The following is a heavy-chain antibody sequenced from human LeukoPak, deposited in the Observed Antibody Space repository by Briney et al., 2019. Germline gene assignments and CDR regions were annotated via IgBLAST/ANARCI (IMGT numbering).Heavy chain of an antibody. J-gene: IGHJ4*02. CDR2: INHSGST. CDR1: GGSFSGYY. V-gene: IGHV4-34*01. D-gene: IGHD1-26*01. CDR3: ARPTSRGATRPFDY. Sequence: SETLSLTCAVYGGSFSGYYWSWIRQPPGKGLEWIGEINHSGSTNYNPSLKSRVTISVDTSKNQFSLKLSSVTAADTAVYYCARPTSRGATRPFDYWGQGTLVTVSS.